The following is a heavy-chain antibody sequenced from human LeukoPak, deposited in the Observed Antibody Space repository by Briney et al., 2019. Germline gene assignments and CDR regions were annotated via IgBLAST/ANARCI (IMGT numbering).Heavy chain of an antibody. D-gene: IGHD2-15*01. Sequence: PGGSLRLSCAASGFTFSSYAMHWVRQAPGKGLEWVAVISYDGSNKYYADSVKGRFTISRDNSKNTLYLQMNSLRAEDTAVYYCITRYQLGGNCYEYWGQGTLVTVSS. J-gene: IGHJ4*02. CDR3: ITRYQLGGNCYEY. CDR1: GFTFSSYA. CDR2: ISYDGSNK. V-gene: IGHV3-30*04.